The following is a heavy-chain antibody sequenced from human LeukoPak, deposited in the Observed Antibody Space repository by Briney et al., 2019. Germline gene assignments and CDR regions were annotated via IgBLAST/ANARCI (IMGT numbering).Heavy chain of an antibody. J-gene: IGHJ6*03. D-gene: IGHD5-12*01. CDR2: IIPIFGTA. CDR1: GYTFTSYG. Sequence: SVKVSCKASGYTFTSYGISWVRQAPGQGLEWMGGIIPIFGTANYAQKFQGRVTITADKSTSTAYMELSSLRSEDTAVYYCALSGRYYYYYYMDVWGKGTTVTVSS. V-gene: IGHV1-69*06. CDR3: ALSGRYYYYYYMDV.